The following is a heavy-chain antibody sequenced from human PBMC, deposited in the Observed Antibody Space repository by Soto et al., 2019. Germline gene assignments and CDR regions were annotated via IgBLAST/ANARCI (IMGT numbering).Heavy chain of an antibody. CDR1: GFTVSNNY. J-gene: IGHJ6*02. V-gene: IGHV3-66*01. CDR2: IYSGGNT. Sequence: GGSLRLSCAASGFTVSNNYMSWVRQAPGKGLEWVAVIYSGGNTYYADSVKGRFTISRDNSKNMLYLQMNNLRVEDTAVYYCARYDSSGYYWPYYYYGMDVWGQGTTVTVSS. D-gene: IGHD3-22*01. CDR3: ARYDSSGYYWPYYYYGMDV.